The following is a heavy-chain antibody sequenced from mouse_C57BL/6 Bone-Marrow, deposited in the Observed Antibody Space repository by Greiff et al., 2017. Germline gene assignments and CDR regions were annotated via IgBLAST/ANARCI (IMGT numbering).Heavy chain of an antibody. V-gene: IGHV5-9*01. Sequence: EVKVVESGGGLVKPGGSLKLSCAASGFTFSSYTMSWVRQTPEQRLEWVATISGGGGNTYYPDSVKGRFTISRDNAKNTLYLQMSSLRSEDTALYYCARRGLYGSSPWFAYWGQGTLVTVSA. D-gene: IGHD1-1*01. CDR1: GFTFSSYT. J-gene: IGHJ3*01. CDR3: ARRGLYGSSPWFAY. CDR2: ISGGGGNT.